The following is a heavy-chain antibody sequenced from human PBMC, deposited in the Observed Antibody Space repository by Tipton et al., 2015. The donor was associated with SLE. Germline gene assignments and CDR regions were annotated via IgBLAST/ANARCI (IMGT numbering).Heavy chain of an antibody. D-gene: IGHD3-3*01. Sequence: TLSLTCTVSGGSTSSSSYYWGWIRQPPGKGLEWIGSIYYSGSTYYNPSLKSRVTISVDTSKNQFSLKLSSVTAADTAVYYCARERYDFPYYMDVWGKGTTVTVSS. CDR1: GGSTSSSSYY. CDR2: IYYSGST. CDR3: ARERYDFPYYMDV. V-gene: IGHV4-39*07. J-gene: IGHJ6*03.